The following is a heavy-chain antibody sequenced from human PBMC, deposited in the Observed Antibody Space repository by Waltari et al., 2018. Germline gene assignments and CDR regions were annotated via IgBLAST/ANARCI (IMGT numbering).Heavy chain of an antibody. Sequence: EVQLVESGGGRLRRGGSRGVSGAAYGCTFNDYGMSWVRQVPGKGLEWVSGINWSVARTSYADSVMGRFTVSRDNAMNSLYLEMSSLRAEDTALYYCVREVFGSGWRESYFFDYWGQGTVVTVSS. D-gene: IGHD6-19*01. CDR3: VREVFGSGWRESYFFDY. CDR2: INWSVART. CDR1: GCTFNDYG. V-gene: IGHV3-20*04. J-gene: IGHJ4*02.